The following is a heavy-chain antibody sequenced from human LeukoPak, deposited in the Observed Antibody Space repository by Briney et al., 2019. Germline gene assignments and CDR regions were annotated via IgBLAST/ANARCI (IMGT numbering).Heavy chain of an antibody. Sequence: SETLSLTCTVSGGSISTFYWSWIRQPAGKGLEWIGRVYTSGSTNYNPSLKSRVTMSVDASKNQFSLKLSSVTAADTAVYYCARMRYGSGSYTYFDYWGQGTLVTVSS. CDR2: VYTSGST. J-gene: IGHJ4*02. V-gene: IGHV4-4*07. CDR1: GGSISTFY. D-gene: IGHD3-10*01. CDR3: ARMRYGSGSYTYFDY.